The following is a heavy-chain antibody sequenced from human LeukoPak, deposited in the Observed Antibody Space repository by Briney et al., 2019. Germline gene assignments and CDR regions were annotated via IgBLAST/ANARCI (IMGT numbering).Heavy chain of an antibody. V-gene: IGHV1-46*01. D-gene: IGHD6-19*01. Sequence: AASVKVSCKASGYTFTRYYMHWVRQAPGQGLEWMGIINPSGGNTNYAQKFQGRVTITADKSTSTAYMELSSLRSEDTAVYYCARDVRSGWSLYYYYYMDVWGKGTTVTVSS. CDR3: ARDVRSGWSLYYYYYMDV. CDR1: GYTFTRYY. J-gene: IGHJ6*03. CDR2: INPSGGNT.